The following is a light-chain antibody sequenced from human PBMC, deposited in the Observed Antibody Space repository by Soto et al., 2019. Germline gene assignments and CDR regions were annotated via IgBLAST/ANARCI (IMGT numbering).Light chain of an antibody. CDR1: QSVSSSF. CDR3: QQYESSPLT. V-gene: IGKV3-20*01. CDR2: RAS. J-gene: IGKJ4*01. Sequence: EIVLTQSPDTLSLCPGETATLSCRASQSVSSSFLAWYHQKPGQAPRLLIYRASSRATGIPDRFTGSGSGTDFTLTISRLEPEDFAVYYCQQYESSPLTFGGGTKVEIK.